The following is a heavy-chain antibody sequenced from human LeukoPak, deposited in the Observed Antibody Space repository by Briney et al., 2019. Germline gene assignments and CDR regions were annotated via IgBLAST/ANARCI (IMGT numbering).Heavy chain of an antibody. Sequence: GGSLGLSCAASGFTVSSKYMSWVRQAPGKGLEWVSVIYSGGSTFYADSVKGRFTISRDNSKNTLSLQMNGLRVDDTAVYYCAKGDEVFDSWGQGTLDTVSS. CDR2: IYSGGST. V-gene: IGHV3-66*01. CDR1: GFTVSSKY. CDR3: AKGDEVFDS. J-gene: IGHJ4*02.